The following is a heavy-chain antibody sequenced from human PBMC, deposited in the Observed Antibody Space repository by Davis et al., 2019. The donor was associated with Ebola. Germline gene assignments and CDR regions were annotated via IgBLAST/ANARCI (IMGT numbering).Heavy chain of an antibody. J-gene: IGHJ3*02. Sequence: GESLKISCATSGFTSSTHVMHWVRQAPGKGLEWVAFLRYDNSDKFYGDSVKGRFIISSDNSKSTLYLEMSSLRVEDTAVYYCAKQGAAESGDAFDIWGQGTMVTVSS. CDR1: GFTSSTHV. D-gene: IGHD2-15*01. CDR3: AKQGAAESGDAFDI. V-gene: IGHV3-30*02. CDR2: LRYDNSDK.